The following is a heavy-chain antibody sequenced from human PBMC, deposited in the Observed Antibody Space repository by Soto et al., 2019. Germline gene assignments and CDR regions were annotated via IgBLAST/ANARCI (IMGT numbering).Heavy chain of an antibody. V-gene: IGHV1-2*04. CDR3: ARDIRVGYCSSTSCHPYAFDI. CDR1: GYTFTGYY. Sequence: ASVKVSCKASGYTFTGYYMHWVRQAPGQGLEWMGWINPNSGGTNYAQKFQGWVTMTRDTSISTAYMELSRLRSDDTAVYYCARDIRVGYCSSTSCHPYAFDIWGQGTMVTVAS. CDR2: INPNSGGT. J-gene: IGHJ3*02. D-gene: IGHD2-2*03.